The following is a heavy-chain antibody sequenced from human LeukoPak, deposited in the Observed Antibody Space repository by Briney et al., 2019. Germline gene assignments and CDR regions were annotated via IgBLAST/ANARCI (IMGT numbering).Heavy chain of an antibody. J-gene: IGHJ4*02. CDR3: ARGVEPLAANTLAY. Sequence: GGSLRLSCAASGFTVITNDMTWVRRAPGKGLXXXXXLYSDGNTKYADSVQGRFTISRDNSKTTLYLEMNSLSPGDTAVYYCARGVEPLAANTLAYWGQGTLVTVSS. D-gene: IGHD1-14*01. CDR2: LYSDGNT. V-gene: IGHV3-53*01. CDR1: GFTVITND.